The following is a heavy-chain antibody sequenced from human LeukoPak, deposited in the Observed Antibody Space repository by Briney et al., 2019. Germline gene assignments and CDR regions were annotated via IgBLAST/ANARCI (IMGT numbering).Heavy chain of an antibody. Sequence: GASVKVSCKASGGTFSSYAISWVRQAPGRGLEWMGGIIPIFGTANYAQKFQGRVTITTDESTSTAYMELSSLRSEDTAVYYCARTRVGYCSSTSCPFDYWGQGTLVTVSS. V-gene: IGHV1-69*05. J-gene: IGHJ4*02. D-gene: IGHD2-2*01. CDR1: GGTFSSYA. CDR3: ARTRVGYCSSTSCPFDY. CDR2: IIPIFGTA.